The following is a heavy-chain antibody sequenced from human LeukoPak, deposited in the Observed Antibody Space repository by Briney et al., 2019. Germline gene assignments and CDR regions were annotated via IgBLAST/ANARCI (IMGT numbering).Heavy chain of an antibody. Sequence: GGSLRLSCAASGFTFSSYSMNWVRQAPGKGLEWVSGITDSGDTTFYADSVKGRFTISRDNSKNTLFLQMNTLRAEDTATYYCAKDARRSSGWFFFDHWGQGTLVTVSS. CDR2: ITDSGDTT. J-gene: IGHJ4*02. CDR1: GFTFSSYS. D-gene: IGHD6-19*01. CDR3: AKDARRSSGWFFFDH. V-gene: IGHV3-23*01.